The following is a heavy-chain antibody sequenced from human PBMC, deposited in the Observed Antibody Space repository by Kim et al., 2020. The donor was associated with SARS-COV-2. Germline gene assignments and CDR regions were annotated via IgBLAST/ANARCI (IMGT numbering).Heavy chain of an antibody. Sequence: TPSLKSRVTISGDTSRNPFSLKMSSVTAADTAVYYCARGDYNGDWNYFDYWGQGTLVTVSS. D-gene: IGHD4-17*01. CDR3: ARGDYNGDWNYFDY. V-gene: IGHV4-59*09. J-gene: IGHJ4*02.